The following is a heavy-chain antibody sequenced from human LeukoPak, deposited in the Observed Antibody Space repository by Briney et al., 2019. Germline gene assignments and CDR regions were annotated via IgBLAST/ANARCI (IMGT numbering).Heavy chain of an antibody. J-gene: IGHJ4*02. V-gene: IGHV1-2*06. CDR1: GYTFTGYY. D-gene: IGHD2-15*01. CDR2: INPNSGGT. Sequence: ASVKVSCKASGYTFTGYYMHWVRQAPGQGLEWIGRINPNSGGTNYAQKFQGRVTMTRDTSISTAYMELSRLRSDDTAVYYCLFYCSGGSATDYWGQGTLVTVSS. CDR3: LFYCSGGSATDY.